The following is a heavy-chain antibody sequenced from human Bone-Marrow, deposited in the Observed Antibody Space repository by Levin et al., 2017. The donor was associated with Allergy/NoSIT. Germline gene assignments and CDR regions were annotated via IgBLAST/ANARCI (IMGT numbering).Heavy chain of an antibody. CDR2: IWYDGSNK. Sequence: GGSLRLSCAASGFTFSSYGMHWVRQAPGKGLEWVAVIWYDGSNKYYADSVKGRFTISRDNSKNTLYLQMNSLRAEDTAVYYCAREGYFDWLLHPSYDYWGQGTLVTVSS. V-gene: IGHV3-33*01. CDR1: GFTFSSYG. D-gene: IGHD3-9*01. J-gene: IGHJ4*02. CDR3: AREGYFDWLLHPSYDY.